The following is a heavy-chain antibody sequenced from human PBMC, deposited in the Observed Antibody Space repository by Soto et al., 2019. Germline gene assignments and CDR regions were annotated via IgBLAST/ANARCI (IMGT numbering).Heavy chain of an antibody. CDR1: GFTFSGYA. J-gene: IGHJ4*02. CDR3: AKTGNYDFDC. V-gene: IGHV3-23*01. D-gene: IGHD1-7*01. Sequence: GGSLRLSCAASGFTFSGYAMSWVRQAPGKGLECVSAISGSGGSTYYADSVKGRFTISRDNSKNTLYLQMNSLRAEDTAVYYCAKTGNYDFDCWGQGTLVTVSS. CDR2: ISGSGGST.